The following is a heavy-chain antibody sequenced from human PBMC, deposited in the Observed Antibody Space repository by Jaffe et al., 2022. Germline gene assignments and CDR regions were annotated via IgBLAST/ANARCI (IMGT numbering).Heavy chain of an antibody. CDR2: INAGNGNT. CDR1: GYTFTSYA. V-gene: IGHV1-3*01. Sequence: QVQLVQSGAEVKKPGASVKVSCKASGYTFTSYAMHWVRQAPGQRLEWMGWINAGNGNTKYSQKFQGRVTITRDTSASTAYMELSSLRSEDTAVYYCARDLFGGWYASSMTGYWGQGTLVTVSS. CDR3: ARDLFGGWYASSMTGY. D-gene: IGHD6-19*01. J-gene: IGHJ4*02.